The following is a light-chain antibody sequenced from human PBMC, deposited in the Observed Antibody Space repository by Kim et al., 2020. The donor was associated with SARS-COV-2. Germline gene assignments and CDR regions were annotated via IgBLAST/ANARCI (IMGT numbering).Light chain of an antibody. CDR1: SSDVGGHNY. J-gene: IGLJ1*01. V-gene: IGLV2-8*01. CDR2: EVS. Sequence: GQSVTISCTGISSDVGGHNYVSWYQQHPGKAPRVMIYEVSKRPSGVTDRFSGSKSGNMASLTVSGLQAEDEADYYCSSYIGSNNFVFGTGTKVTVL. CDR3: SSYIGSNNFV.